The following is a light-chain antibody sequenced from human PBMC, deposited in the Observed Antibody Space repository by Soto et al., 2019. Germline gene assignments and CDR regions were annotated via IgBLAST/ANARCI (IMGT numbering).Light chain of an antibody. V-gene: IGLV1-44*01. CDR2: TDN. Sequence: SVLAQPPPLSGTPGPRGTLSCSGKSSYIGKNTVSWYQQLPGAAPKPLISTDNQRPSGVPDRFSGSKSGTSASLAISGLQSEDEADYYCAAWDNSLNGHVFGTGTKVTVL. J-gene: IGLJ1*01. CDR1: SSYIGKNT. CDR3: AAWDNSLNGHV.